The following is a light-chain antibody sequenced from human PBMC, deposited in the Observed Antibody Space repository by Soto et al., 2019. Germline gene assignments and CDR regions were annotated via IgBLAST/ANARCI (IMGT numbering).Light chain of an antibody. CDR2: TNN. CDR3: ATWDDSLSGPVNWV. CDR1: TSDIGTNA. Sequence: QSVLTQPPSASGTPGQRVTVSCSGSTSDIGTNAVNWFQHLPGTAPRLLIYTNNQRPSGVPDRFSGSKSGTSASLAISGLQSEDEATYYCATWDDSLSGPVNWVFGGGTKLTVL. J-gene: IGLJ3*02. V-gene: IGLV1-44*01.